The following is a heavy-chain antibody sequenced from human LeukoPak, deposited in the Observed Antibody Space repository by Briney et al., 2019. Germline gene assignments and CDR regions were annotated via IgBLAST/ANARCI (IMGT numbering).Heavy chain of an antibody. CDR3: ARHDDSSGGLCYFDL. J-gene: IGHJ2*01. Sequence: GESLQLSCKGSGYSYTNYWISWVRQMPGKGLEWMGRIDPSDSYTDYSPSFQGHVIISADKSISTAYLQWSSLKASDTAVYFCARHDDSSGGLCYFDLWGRGTLVTVSP. D-gene: IGHD2-15*01. V-gene: IGHV5-10-1*01. CDR1: GYSYTNYW. CDR2: IDPSDSYT.